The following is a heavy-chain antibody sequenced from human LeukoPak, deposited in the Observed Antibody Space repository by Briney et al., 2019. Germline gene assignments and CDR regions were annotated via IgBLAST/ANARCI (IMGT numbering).Heavy chain of an antibody. V-gene: IGHV3-23*01. CDR2: ISNSGGTT. Sequence: GGSLRLSCAASGFTFSNYAPNWVRQAPGKGLEWVSGISNSGGTTYYADSVKGRFTISRDNSKNTLYLQMNSLRAEDTAVYYCAKSGCSSTSCYSILSGWLDPWGQGTLVTVSS. D-gene: IGHD2-2*02. J-gene: IGHJ5*02. CDR1: GFTFSNYA. CDR3: AKSGCSSTSCYSILSGWLDP.